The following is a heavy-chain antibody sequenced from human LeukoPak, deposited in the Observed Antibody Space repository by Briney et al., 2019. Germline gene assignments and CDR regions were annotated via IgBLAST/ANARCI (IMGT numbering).Heavy chain of an antibody. CDR2: ISSSGNTI. J-gene: IGHJ4*02. CDR1: EFTFSSYE. CDR3: ARDVLVRGVYFDY. D-gene: IGHD3-10*01. V-gene: IGHV3-48*03. Sequence: PGGSLRLSCAASEFTFSSYEMNWVRQAPGKGLEWISYISSSGNTIYYADSVKGRFTISRDNAKNSLYLQMNSLRAEDTAVYYCARDVLVRGVYFDYWGQGVLVDVSS.